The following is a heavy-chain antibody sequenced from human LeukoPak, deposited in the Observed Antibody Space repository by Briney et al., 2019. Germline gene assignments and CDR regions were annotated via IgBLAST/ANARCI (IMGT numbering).Heavy chain of an antibody. V-gene: IGHV3-30*04. Sequence: GGSLRLSCAASGFTLSSYAMTWVRQAPGKGLEWVAVISYDGRNKNYAESVKGRFTISRDNAKNSLYMQMNYLRAEDTAVYYCARPAYTAAYDLWGQGTMVTVSS. D-gene: IGHD3-16*01. CDR1: GFTLSSYA. CDR2: ISYDGRNK. CDR3: ARPAYTAAYDL. J-gene: IGHJ3*01.